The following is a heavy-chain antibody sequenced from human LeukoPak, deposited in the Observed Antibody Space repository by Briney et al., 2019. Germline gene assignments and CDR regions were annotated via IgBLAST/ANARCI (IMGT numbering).Heavy chain of an antibody. J-gene: IGHJ4*02. CDR2: IYYSGST. Sequence: PSETLSLTCTVSGGSISSYYWSWIRQPPGKGLEWIGYIYYSGSTNYNPSLKSRVTISVDTSKNQFSLKLSSVTAADTAVYYCARARGYSGYDYFYWGQGTLVTVSS. V-gene: IGHV4-59*12. D-gene: IGHD5-12*01. CDR3: ARARGYSGYDYFY. CDR1: GGSISSYY.